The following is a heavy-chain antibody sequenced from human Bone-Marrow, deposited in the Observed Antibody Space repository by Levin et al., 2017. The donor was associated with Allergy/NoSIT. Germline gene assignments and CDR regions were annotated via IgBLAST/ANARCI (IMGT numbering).Heavy chain of an antibody. CDR1: GFSFSGFS. D-gene: IGHD1-14*01. V-gene: IGHV3-30-3*01. CDR2: TSYDGSEK. CDR3: GRDPNRLIVPGGYFDN. J-gene: IGHJ4*02. Sequence: QAGGSLRLSCAASGFSFSGFSIHWVRQAPGKGLEWVAGTSYDGSEKYYAESVKGRFTISRDNSKNTLYLQLNSLRPEDTAVYFCGRDPNRLIVPGGYFDNWGQGTLVTVS.